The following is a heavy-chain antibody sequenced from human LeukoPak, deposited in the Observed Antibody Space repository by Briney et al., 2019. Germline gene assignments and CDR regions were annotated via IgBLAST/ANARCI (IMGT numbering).Heavy chain of an antibody. CDR3: SGGRDITVAGPGGYFDY. Sequence: GGSLRLSCAASGFTFSSYSMNWVRQAPGKGLEWVAYISPGGDAVYFADSVRGRITISRDNAKNSLFLQMSSLTAEDTAVYYCSGGRDITVAGPGGYFDYWGQGSRVTVSS. D-gene: IGHD6-19*01. V-gene: IGHV3-48*04. J-gene: IGHJ4*02. CDR1: GFTFSSYS. CDR2: ISPGGDAV.